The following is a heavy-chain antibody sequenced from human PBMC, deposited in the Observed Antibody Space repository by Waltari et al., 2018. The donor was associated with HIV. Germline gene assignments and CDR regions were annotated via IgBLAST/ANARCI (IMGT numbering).Heavy chain of an antibody. Sequence: QVQLQESGPGLVKPSETLSLTCTVSGGSVSSGSYYWSWFRQPPGKGLEWIGYIYYSGSTNYNPSLKSRVTISVDTSKNQFSLKLSSVTAADTAVYYCARDGGFGGDYWGQGTLVTVSS. D-gene: IGHD3-10*01. CDR1: GGSVSSGSYY. J-gene: IGHJ4*02. CDR2: IYYSGST. CDR3: ARDGGFGGDY. V-gene: IGHV4-61*01.